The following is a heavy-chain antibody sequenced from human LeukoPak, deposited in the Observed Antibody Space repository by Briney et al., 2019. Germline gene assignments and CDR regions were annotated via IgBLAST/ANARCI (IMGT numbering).Heavy chain of an antibody. Sequence: PSETLSLTCTVSGGSISSYYWSWIRQPPGKGLEWIGYIYYSGSTNYNPSLKSRVTISVDTSKNQFSLKLSSVTAADTAVYYCARAEVPYYYYGMDVWGQGTTITVSS. J-gene: IGHJ6*02. CDR3: ARAEVPYYYYGMDV. V-gene: IGHV4-59*01. CDR2: IYYSGST. CDR1: GGSISSYY.